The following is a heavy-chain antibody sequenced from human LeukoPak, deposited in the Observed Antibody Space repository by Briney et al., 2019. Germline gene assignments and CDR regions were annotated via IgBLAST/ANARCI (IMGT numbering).Heavy chain of an antibody. CDR1: GFTFSHYG. V-gene: IGHV3-33*01. J-gene: IGHJ4*02. D-gene: IGHD2/OR15-2a*01. CDR2: IWYDGSKK. CDR3: ARDRINSSFWHYFES. Sequence: GGSLRLSCAASGFTFSHYGMHWVRQTPGKGLEWVALIWYDGSKKDYTDSVKGRFTTSRDNSKNTLSLQMNSLRVEDTAVYYCARDRINSSFWHYFESWGQGTLVTVSS.